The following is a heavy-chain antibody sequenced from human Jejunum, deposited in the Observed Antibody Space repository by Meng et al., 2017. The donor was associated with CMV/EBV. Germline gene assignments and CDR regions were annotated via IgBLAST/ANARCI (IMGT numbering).Heavy chain of an antibody. Sequence: SDPAVHWVRQASGKGLEWVGRIRSKGNNYATAYAASVKGRFTISRDDSQNTASLQMNSLKTEDTALYYCTRLDEDSRTVTKSFDYWGQGALVTVSS. J-gene: IGHJ4*02. D-gene: IGHD4-11*01. V-gene: IGHV3-73*01. CDR1: SDPA. CDR3: TRLDEDSRTVTKSFDY. CDR2: IRSKGNNYAT.